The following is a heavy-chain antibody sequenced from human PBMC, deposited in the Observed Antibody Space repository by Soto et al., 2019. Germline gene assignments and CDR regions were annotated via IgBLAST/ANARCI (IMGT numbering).Heavy chain of an antibody. V-gene: IGHV3-21*06. CDR2: ISSTTNYI. J-gene: IGHJ4*02. Sequence: PGGSLRLSCAASGFTFTRYSMNWVRQAPGKGLEWVSSISSTTNYIYYGDSMKGRFTISRDNAKNSLYLEMNSLRAEDTAVYYCARESEDLTSNFDYWGQGTLVTVSS. CDR3: ARESEDLTSNFDY. CDR1: GFTFTRYS.